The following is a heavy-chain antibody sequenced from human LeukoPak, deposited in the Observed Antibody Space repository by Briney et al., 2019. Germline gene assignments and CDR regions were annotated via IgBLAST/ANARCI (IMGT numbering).Heavy chain of an antibody. J-gene: IGHJ3*02. CDR2: INPNSGGT. CDR3: ARGAYGSGWEAFDI. V-gene: IGHV1-2*02. CDR1: GYTFTGYY. D-gene: IGHD3-10*01. Sequence: ASVNVSCKASGYTFTGYYMHWVRQAPGQGLEWMGWINPNSGGTNYEQNFQGRVTMTRDTSISTAYMELSRLRSDDTAVYYCARGAYGSGWEAFDIWGQGTMVTVSS.